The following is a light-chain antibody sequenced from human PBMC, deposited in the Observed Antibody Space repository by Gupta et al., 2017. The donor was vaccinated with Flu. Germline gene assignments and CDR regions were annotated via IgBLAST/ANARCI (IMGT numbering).Light chain of an antibody. Sequence: QSALTQPASVSGSPGQSITISCTGTISDVGGYNRVSWYQQHPGKAPKLLIYEVNSRPSGVYNRLSGSKHGHTAYLNTYGIQADVEAEYYCSAETLNRTTLIAWVVGGGTKMPVL. CDR3: SAETLNRTTLIAWV. V-gene: IGLV2-14*01. CDR2: EVN. J-gene: IGLJ3*02. CDR1: ISDVGGYNR.